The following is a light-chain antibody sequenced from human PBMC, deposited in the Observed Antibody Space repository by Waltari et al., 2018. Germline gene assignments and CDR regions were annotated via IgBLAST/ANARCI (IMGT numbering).Light chain of an antibody. V-gene: IGKV3-15*01. Sequence: EIVLTQSPATLSVSPGESATLSSRASQSVRSSYLAWYQQKPGQAPRLLIYGASTGASGIPARFSGSGSGTEFTLTISSLQSEDFAVYYCQQYSSWPLTFGGGTKVEIK. CDR1: QSVRSSY. CDR2: GAS. J-gene: IGKJ4*01. CDR3: QQYSSWPLT.